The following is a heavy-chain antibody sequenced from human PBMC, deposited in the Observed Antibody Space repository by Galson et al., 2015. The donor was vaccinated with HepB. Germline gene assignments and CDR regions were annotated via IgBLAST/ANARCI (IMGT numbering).Heavy chain of an antibody. CDR1: GFSVTTGGVG. Sequence: PALVKPTQTLTLTCTFSGFSVTTGGVGVGWIRQPPGKALEWLALIFWNDDKFYSPSLKNRLTITKDTSKNQAVLTLSNMDPVDSATYYCAHRDYYDSSGYTFDYWGPGTPVIVSS. CDR3: AHRDYYDSSGYTFDY. V-gene: IGHV2-5*01. J-gene: IGHJ4*02. D-gene: IGHD3-22*01. CDR2: IFWNDDK.